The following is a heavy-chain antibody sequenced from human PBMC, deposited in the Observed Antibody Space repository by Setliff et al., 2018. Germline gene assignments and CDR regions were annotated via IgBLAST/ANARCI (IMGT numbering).Heavy chain of an antibody. Sequence: VKVSCKASGGTFNSYAISWVLQAPGQGLEWMGGIIPIFGSANYARKFQGRVTMTMDTSTTTVYMELSSLRSDDTAVYYCARAPLESGYYYGQGHYFDYWGQGTLVTVSS. CDR1: GGTFNSYA. CDR3: ARAPLESGYYYGQGHYFDY. D-gene: IGHD5-18*01. V-gene: IGHV1-69*13. CDR2: IIPIFGSA. J-gene: IGHJ4*02.